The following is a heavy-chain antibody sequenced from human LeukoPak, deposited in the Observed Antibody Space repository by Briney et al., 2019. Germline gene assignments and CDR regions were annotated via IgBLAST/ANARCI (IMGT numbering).Heavy chain of an antibody. J-gene: IGHJ2*01. V-gene: IGHV4-38-2*02. CDR3: ASRMAAAGYWYFDL. CDR2: IYHSGST. CDR1: GYSISSGYY. Sequence: WETLSLTCTVSGYSISSGYYWGWIRQPPGKGLEWIGSIYHSGSTYYNPSLKSRVTISVDTSKNQFSLKLSSVTAADTAVYYCASRMAAAGYWYFDLWGRGTLVTVSS. D-gene: IGHD6-13*01.